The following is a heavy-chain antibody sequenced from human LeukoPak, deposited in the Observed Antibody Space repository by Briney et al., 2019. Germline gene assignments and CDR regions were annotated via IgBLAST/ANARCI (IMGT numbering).Heavy chain of an antibody. V-gene: IGHV3-30*04. D-gene: IGHD5-18*01. J-gene: IGHJ4*02. CDR1: GFTFSSYA. CDR2: ISYDGSNK. Sequence: PGGSLRLSCAASGFTFSSYAMHWVRQAPGKGLEWVAVISYDGSNKYYADSVKGRFTISRDNSKNTLYLQMNSLRAEDTAVYYCARVRVSGYSYGLYLYWGQGTLVTVSS. CDR3: ARVRVSGYSYGLYLY.